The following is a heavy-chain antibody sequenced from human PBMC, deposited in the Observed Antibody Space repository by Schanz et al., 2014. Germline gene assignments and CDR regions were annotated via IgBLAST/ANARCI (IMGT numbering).Heavy chain of an antibody. J-gene: IGHJ6*02. Sequence: VYLVQSGGGVVQPGRSLRLSCAASGFIFSTFGMQWVRQAPGKGLEWVSYISNSGYTIYYADSVKGRFTISRDNAKNSLYLQMNSLRAEDTALYYCARAPPPYSSSPYYWYYGMDVWGQGTTVTVSS. D-gene: IGHD6-6*01. CDR3: ARAPPPYSSSPYYWYYGMDV. V-gene: IGHV3-48*04. CDR2: ISNSGYTI. CDR1: GFIFSTFG.